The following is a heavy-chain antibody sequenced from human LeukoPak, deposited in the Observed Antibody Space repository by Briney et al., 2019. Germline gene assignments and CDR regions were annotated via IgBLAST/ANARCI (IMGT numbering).Heavy chain of an antibody. V-gene: IGHV3-23*01. CDR3: AKDLRGGLRWTMGY. J-gene: IGHJ4*02. Sequence: TGGSLRLSCAASGFTFSTYAMSWVRQAPGKGLEWVSSISGSGGSTYYADSVKGRFTISRDNSKNTLYLQMNSLRAEDTAVYYCAKDLRGGLRWTMGYWGQGTLVTVSS. CDR2: ISGSGGST. CDR1: GFTFSTYA. D-gene: IGHD4-23*01.